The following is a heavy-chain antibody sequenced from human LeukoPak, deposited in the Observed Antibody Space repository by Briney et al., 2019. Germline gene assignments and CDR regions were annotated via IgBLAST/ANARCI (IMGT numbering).Heavy chain of an antibody. CDR3: ASGFIVGATNFDY. CDR2: MNPNSGNT. D-gene: IGHD1-26*01. J-gene: IGHJ4*02. V-gene: IGHV1-8*01. CDR1: GYTFTSYD. Sequence: ASVKVSCKASGYTFTSYDINWVRQATGQGLEWMGWMNPNSGNTGYAQKFQGRVTMIRNTSISTAYMELSSLRSEDTAVYYCASGFIVGATNFDYWGQGTLVTVSS.